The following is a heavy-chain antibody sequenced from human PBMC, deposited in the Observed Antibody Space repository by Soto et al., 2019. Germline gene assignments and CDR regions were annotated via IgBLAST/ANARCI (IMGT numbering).Heavy chain of an antibody. CDR3: AIEVGYCSGGSCYGPEYYYGMDV. J-gene: IGHJ6*02. D-gene: IGHD2-15*01. CDR1: GFTFSSYG. V-gene: IGHV3-30*03. CDR2: ISYDGSNK. Sequence: QVQLVESGGGVVQPGRSLRLSCAASGFTFSSYGMHWVRQAPGKGLEWVAVISYDGSNKYYADSVKGRFTISRDNSKNTLYLQMNSLRAEDTVVYYCAIEVGYCSGGSCYGPEYYYGMDVWGQGTTVTVSS.